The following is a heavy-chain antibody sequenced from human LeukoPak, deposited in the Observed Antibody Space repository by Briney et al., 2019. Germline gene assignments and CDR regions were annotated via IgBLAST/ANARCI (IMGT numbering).Heavy chain of an antibody. CDR2: FSGRGGST. CDR1: GFTFSSYA. CDR3: AKRLGAAADTYGMDV. Sequence: GGSLRLSCAASGFTFSSYAMSWVRRAPGEGLEWVSAFSGRGGSTYYADSVKGRFTISRDNSKNKLYLQRNSLRAEDTAVYYCAKRLGAAADTYGMDVWGQGTTVTVSS. D-gene: IGHD6-13*01. J-gene: IGHJ6*02. V-gene: IGHV3-23*01.